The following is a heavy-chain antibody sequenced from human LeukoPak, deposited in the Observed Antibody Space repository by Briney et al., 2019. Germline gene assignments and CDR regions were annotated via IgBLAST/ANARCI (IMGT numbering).Heavy chain of an antibody. J-gene: IGHJ3*02. CDR3: ARDLGERGSDAFDI. CDR2: INHRGST. CDR1: GESFSGYY. V-gene: IGHV4-34*01. Sequence: SETLPLTCAVYGESFSGYYWSWVRQPPGKGLEWIGEINHRGSTNYNPSLKSRVTISVDTSKNQFSLKLTSVTAADTAVYYCARDLGERGSDAFDIWGQGTMVTVSS. D-gene: IGHD3-16*01.